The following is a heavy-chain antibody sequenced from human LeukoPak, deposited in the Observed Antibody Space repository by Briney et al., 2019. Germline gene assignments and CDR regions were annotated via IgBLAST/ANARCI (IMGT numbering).Heavy chain of an antibody. J-gene: IGHJ6*03. V-gene: IGHV4-39*01. CDR1: GGSISSSSYY. Sequence: SETLSLTCTVSGGSISSSSYYWGWIRQPPGKGLEWIGSIYYSGSTYYNPSLKSRFTISVYTSKNQFSLKLSSVTAADTALYYCARPRIASYYMDVWGKGTTVTVSS. CDR2: IYYSGST. CDR3: ARPRIASYYMDV. D-gene: IGHD6-13*01.